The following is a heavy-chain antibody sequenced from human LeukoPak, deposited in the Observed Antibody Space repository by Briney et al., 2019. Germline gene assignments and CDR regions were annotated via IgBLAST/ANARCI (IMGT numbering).Heavy chain of an antibody. D-gene: IGHD6-13*01. CDR3: ARGQQVSPYYGLDV. V-gene: IGHV3-66*01. CDR1: GFTFSSYA. Sequence: GGSLRLPCAASGFTFSSYAMSWVRQAPGKGLEWVSVIYSGGTTYHEDSVKGRFTISRDNSKNTLNLQMNSLRAEDTAVYYCARGQQVSPYYGLDVWGQGTTVTVSS. J-gene: IGHJ6*02. CDR2: IYSGGTT.